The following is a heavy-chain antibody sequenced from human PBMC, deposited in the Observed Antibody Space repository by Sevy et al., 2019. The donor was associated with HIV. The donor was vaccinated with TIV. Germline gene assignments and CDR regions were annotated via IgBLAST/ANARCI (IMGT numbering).Heavy chain of an antibody. V-gene: IGHV4-59*01. D-gene: IGHD3-22*01. CDR2: IYDSGRT. Sequence: SETLSLTCTVSGGSFSGYYWSWIRQPPGKGLEWIGYIYDSGRTNYNPSLKSRVTISVDTSKKQFSLKLNSVTAADTAVYYCARSLNHYDSSGYQMGFGYWGQGTLVTVSS. CDR3: ARSLNHYDSSGYQMGFGY. CDR1: GGSFSGYY. J-gene: IGHJ4*02.